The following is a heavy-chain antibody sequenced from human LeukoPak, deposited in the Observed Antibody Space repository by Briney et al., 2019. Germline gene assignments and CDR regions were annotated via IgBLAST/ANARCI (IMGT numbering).Heavy chain of an antibody. D-gene: IGHD6-19*01. CDR1: GYTFTSYG. V-gene: IGHV1-18*01. Sequence: ASVKVSCKASGYTFTSYGITWVRQAPGKGLGWMGWISGYNGNTNYAQKLQVRVSMTTDTSTITVYMEQRSMRSDDTAVYYCARDLKRGYSSGRYSWGTGSSNDYWGQGTLVTVSS. CDR2: ISGYNGNT. CDR3: ARDLKRGYSSGRYSWGTGSSNDY. J-gene: IGHJ4*02.